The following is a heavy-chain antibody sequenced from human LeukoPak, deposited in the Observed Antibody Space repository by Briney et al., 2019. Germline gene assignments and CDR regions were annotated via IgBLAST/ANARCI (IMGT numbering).Heavy chain of an antibody. J-gene: IGHJ4*02. V-gene: IGHV3-74*01. CDR3: ARDAMIVADDFDY. Sequence: GGSLRLSCAASGFTFSSYWMHWVRQAPGQGLVLVSRINSDGSSTSYADSVKGRFTISRDNATNTLYLQMNTLSAEDTAVYYCARDAMIVADDFDYWGQGTLVTVSS. CDR2: INSDGSST. D-gene: IGHD3-22*01. CDR1: GFTFSSYW.